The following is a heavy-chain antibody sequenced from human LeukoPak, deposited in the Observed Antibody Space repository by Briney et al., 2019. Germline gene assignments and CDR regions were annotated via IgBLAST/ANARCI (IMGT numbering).Heavy chain of an antibody. V-gene: IGHV3-21*01. J-gene: IGHJ4*02. Sequence: GGSLRLSCAASGFTFSSYNMNWVRQAPGKGLEWVSSISSSSSYIYYADSVKGRFTIPRDNAKNSLYLQMNSLRAEDTAVYYCARDLSGWGDYWGQGTLVTVSS. CDR1: GFTFSSYN. CDR2: ISSSSSYI. CDR3: ARDLSGWGDY. D-gene: IGHD3-10*01.